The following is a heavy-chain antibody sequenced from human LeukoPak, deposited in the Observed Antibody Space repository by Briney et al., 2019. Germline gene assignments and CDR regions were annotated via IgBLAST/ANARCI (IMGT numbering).Heavy chain of an antibody. Sequence: PGGSLRLSCAASGFTFSSYAMHWVRQAPGKGLEWVAVISYDGSNKYYADSVKGRFTISRDNSKNTLYLQMNSLRAEDTAVYYCAIGSPLEYFQHWGQGTLVTVSS. CDR2: ISYDGSNK. CDR1: GFTFSSYA. J-gene: IGHJ1*01. CDR3: AIGSPLEYFQH. V-gene: IGHV3-30-3*01. D-gene: IGHD1-14*01.